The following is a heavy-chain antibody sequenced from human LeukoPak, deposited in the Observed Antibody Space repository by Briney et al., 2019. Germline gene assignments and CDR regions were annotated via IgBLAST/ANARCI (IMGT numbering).Heavy chain of an antibody. Sequence: GGSLRLSCAASGFTFSDYYMSWIRQAPGKGLEWVSYISSSGSTIYYADSVKGRFTISRDNAKNSLYLQMNSLRAEDTAVYYCAISSITGTTAGYLDYWGQGTLVTVSS. CDR3: AISSITGTTAGYLDY. J-gene: IGHJ4*02. CDR2: ISSSGSTI. CDR1: GFTFSDYY. D-gene: IGHD1-7*01. V-gene: IGHV3-11*04.